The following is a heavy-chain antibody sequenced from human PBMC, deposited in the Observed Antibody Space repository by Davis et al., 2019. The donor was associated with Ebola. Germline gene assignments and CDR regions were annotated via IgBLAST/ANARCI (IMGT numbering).Heavy chain of an antibody. CDR2: IWYDGSNK. CDR1: GFTFSSYG. Sequence: PGGSLRLSCAASGFTFSSYGMHWVRQAPGKGLEWVAVIWYDGSNKYYADSVKGRFTISRDNSQNTLYLQMNSLRAEDTAVYYCSRGPYDFWSGWENWGQGTLVTVSS. V-gene: IGHV3-30*19. D-gene: IGHD3-3*01. CDR3: SRGPYDFWSGWEN. J-gene: IGHJ4*02.